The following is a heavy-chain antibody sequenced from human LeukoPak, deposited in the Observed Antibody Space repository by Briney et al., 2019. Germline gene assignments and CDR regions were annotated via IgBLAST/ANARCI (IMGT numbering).Heavy chain of an antibody. CDR2: IKQDGTEK. D-gene: IGHD2-21*02. J-gene: IGHJ4*02. V-gene: IGHV3-7*01. CDR3: AREGDLDFDY. CDR1: GFTFTTYW. Sequence: GESLRLSCTASGFTFTTYWMSWVRHPPGKGLEWVANIKQDGTEKYYVDSVKGRFTISRDNAKNSLYLQMNSLRAEDTAVYYCAREGDLDFDYWGQGTLVTVSS.